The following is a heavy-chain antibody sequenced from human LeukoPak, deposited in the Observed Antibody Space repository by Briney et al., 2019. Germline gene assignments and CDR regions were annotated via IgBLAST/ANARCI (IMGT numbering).Heavy chain of an antibody. CDR2: IYYSGST. V-gene: IGHV4-59*01. J-gene: IGHJ3*02. CDR1: GDSISSYY. Sequence: NTSETLSLTCTVSGDSISSYYWSWIRQPPGKGLEWIGEIYYSGSTNYNPSLKSRVTISVDTSKNHFSLKVRSVTAADTAVYYCARRFRISSSSSDAFDIWGQGTMVTVSS. CDR3: ARRFRISSSSSDAFDI. D-gene: IGHD6-13*01.